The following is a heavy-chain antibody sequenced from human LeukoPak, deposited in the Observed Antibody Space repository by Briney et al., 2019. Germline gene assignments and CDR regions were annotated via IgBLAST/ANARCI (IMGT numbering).Heavy chain of an antibody. Sequence: GGSLRLSCAAAGFTFSSYAMSWVRQAPGKGLEWVSSISGSGGSTFYADSVKGRFTISRDNSKNTLYLQMNSLRAEDTALYYCARGAAAGRQDPNYNWFDPWGQGTLVTVSS. CDR2: ISGSGGST. J-gene: IGHJ5*02. V-gene: IGHV3-23*01. CDR1: GFTFSSYA. CDR3: ARGAAAGRQDPNYNWFDP. D-gene: IGHD6-13*01.